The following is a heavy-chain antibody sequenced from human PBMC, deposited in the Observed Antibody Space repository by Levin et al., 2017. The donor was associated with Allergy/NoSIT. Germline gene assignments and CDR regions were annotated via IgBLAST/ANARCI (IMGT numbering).Heavy chain of an antibody. CDR2: INYSGIT. J-gene: IGHJ3*02. D-gene: IGHD4-17*01. CDR3: ARHRFNDHGDYHEAFDI. V-gene: IGHV4-39*01. CDR1: GGSISSTGYY. Sequence: GSLRLSCTVSGGSISSTGYYWGWIRQPPGKGLEWIGSINYSGITFYNLSLKSRVTISADTSKNQFSLKLSSVTAADTDVYYCARHRFNDHGDYHEAFDIWGQGTMVTVSS.